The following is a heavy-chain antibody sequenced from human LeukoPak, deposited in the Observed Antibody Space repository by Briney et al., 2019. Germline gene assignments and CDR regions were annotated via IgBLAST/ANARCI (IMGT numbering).Heavy chain of an antibody. D-gene: IGHD3-3*01. CDR3: ARVVEYYDFWSGYREGGSFDY. Sequence: GGSLRLSCAASGFIFSSYSMNWVRQAPGKGLEWVSSISSSSSYIYYADSVKGRFTISRDNAKNSLYLQMNSLRAEDTAVYYCARVVEYYDFWSGYREGGSFDYWGQGTLVTVSS. CDR1: GFIFSSYS. V-gene: IGHV3-21*01. CDR2: ISSSSSYI. J-gene: IGHJ4*02.